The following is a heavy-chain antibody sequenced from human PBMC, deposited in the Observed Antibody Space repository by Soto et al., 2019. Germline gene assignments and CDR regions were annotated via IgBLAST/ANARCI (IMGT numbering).Heavy chain of an antibody. D-gene: IGHD2-15*01. J-gene: IGHJ3*02. CDR1: GGSFSGYY. CDR3: ARSGRYWSGGSCRDAFDI. Sequence: QVQLPQWGAGLLKPSETLFITCAVYGGSFSGYYWSWIRQPPGKGLECIGEINHSGSTNYIPSLNSRVTISVNTSKTQCSPKLISGTAADTAVYYCARSGRYWSGGSCRDAFDIGGQGTMVTVSS. CDR2: INHSGST. V-gene: IGHV4-34*01.